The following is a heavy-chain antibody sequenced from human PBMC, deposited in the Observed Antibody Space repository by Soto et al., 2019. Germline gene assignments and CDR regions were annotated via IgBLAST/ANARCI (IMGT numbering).Heavy chain of an antibody. J-gene: IGHJ4*02. CDR1: GGSINSGGYC. V-gene: IGHV4-31*03. CDR3: TRGILV. Sequence: QVQLQESGPGLVKPSQTLSLTCTVSGGSINSGGYCWSWIRQHPGKGLEWIGCISYGGNTSYNASLKTRVIISVDTSNNLFSLKLSSVIAEDTTVYYCTRGILVWGQGTLITVSS. D-gene: IGHD5-18*01. CDR2: ISYGGNT.